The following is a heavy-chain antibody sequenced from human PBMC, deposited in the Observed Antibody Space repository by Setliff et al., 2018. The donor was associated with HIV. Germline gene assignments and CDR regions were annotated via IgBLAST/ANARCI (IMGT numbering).Heavy chain of an antibody. J-gene: IGHJ6*02. CDR2: IFYSGST. CDR3: ARGLSVYSYANVYYYHGMDV. CDR1: GGSFSSGDYS. V-gene: IGHV4-30-4*08. D-gene: IGHD5-18*01. Sequence: SETLSLTCTVSGGSFSSGDYSWTWIRQPPGKGLEWIGFIFYSGSTHQNPSLKSRVTISVDSSKNHFSLILSSVTAADTAVYCCARGLSVYSYANVYYYHGMDVWGQGTTVTVSS.